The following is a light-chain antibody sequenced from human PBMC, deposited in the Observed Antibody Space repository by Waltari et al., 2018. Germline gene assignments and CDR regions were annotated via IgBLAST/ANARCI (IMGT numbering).Light chain of an antibody. CDR1: QSVSSSY. V-gene: IGKV3-20*01. CDR3: QQYANSPNT. J-gene: IGKJ2*01. Sequence: EIVLTQSPDTLSLSPGERATLSCRASQSVSSSYLAWYQQNPGQPPRLLMYAVSSRATGIPDRFSGSGSGTDFTLTISRLEPEDFAVYYCQQYANSPNTFGQGTKLEIK. CDR2: AVS.